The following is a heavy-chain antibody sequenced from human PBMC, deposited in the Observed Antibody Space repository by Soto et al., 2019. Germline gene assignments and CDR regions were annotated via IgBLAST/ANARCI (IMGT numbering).Heavy chain of an antibody. J-gene: IGHJ4*02. D-gene: IGHD6-19*01. CDR3: ARSLGWYAIDS. V-gene: IGHV4-4*02. CDR2: MSHIGGV. Sequence: QVLLQESGPGLVQPSGTLSLSCVVSGVSIGSNYYWGWVSQPPGRGLEWLGDMSHIGGVNYNPSPKSRVAISMDKSPNQFSLKLNSVTAAYTAVYYCARSLGWYAIDSWGQGTVVIVSS. CDR1: GVSIGSNYY.